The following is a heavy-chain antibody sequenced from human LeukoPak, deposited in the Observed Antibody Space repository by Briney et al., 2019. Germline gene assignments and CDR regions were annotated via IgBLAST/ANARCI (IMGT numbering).Heavy chain of an antibody. V-gene: IGHV3-30*04. CDR2: ISYDGSNK. D-gene: IGHD3-22*01. CDR3: ARTMIVPVGDYYYMDV. Sequence: GALRLSCAASGFTFSTYAMHWVRQAPGKGLEWVAVISYDGSNKYYADSVKGRFTISRDNSKNTLYLQMNSLRAEDTAVYYCARTMIVPVGDYYYMDVWGKGTTVTVSS. CDR1: GFTFSTYA. J-gene: IGHJ6*03.